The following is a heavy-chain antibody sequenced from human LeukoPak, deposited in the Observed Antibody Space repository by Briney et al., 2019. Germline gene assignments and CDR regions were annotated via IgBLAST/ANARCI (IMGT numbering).Heavy chain of an antibody. CDR3: ARQRYCSSTSCSYGDWFDP. CDR1: GGSISSSSYY. D-gene: IGHD2-2*01. CDR2: IYYSGST. J-gene: IGHJ5*02. V-gene: IGHV4-39*01. Sequence: SETLSLTCTVSGGSISSSSYYWGWIRQPPGKGLEWIGSIYYSGSTYYNPSLKSRVTISVDTSKNQFSLKLSSETAADTAVYYCARQRYCSSTSCSYGDWFDPWGQGTLVTVSS.